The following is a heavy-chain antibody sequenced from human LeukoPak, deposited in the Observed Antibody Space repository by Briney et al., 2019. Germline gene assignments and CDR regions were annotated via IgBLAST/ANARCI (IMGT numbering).Heavy chain of an antibody. D-gene: IGHD3-22*01. J-gene: IGHJ5*02. Sequence: ASVKVSCKASGYTFTSYGISWVRQAPGQGLEWMGWISGYNGNTNYAQKLQGRVAMTTDTSTSTAYMELRSLRSDDTAVYYCARDGLGDSSGYYYLRADSWFDPWGQGTLVTVSS. CDR3: ARDGLGDSSGYYYLRADSWFDP. CDR2: ISGYNGNT. V-gene: IGHV1-18*01. CDR1: GYTFTSYG.